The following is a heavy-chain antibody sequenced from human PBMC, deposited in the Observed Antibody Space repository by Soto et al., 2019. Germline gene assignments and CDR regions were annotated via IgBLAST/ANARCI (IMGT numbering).Heavy chain of an antibody. Sequence: GGSLRLSCAASGFTFSSYSMNWVRQAPGKGLEWVSSISSSSSYIYYADSVKGRFTISRDNAKNSLYLQMNSLRAEDTAVYYCAAYSSSWAYYFDYWGQGTLVTVSS. D-gene: IGHD6-6*01. J-gene: IGHJ4*02. CDR3: AAYSSSWAYYFDY. CDR1: GFTFSSYS. CDR2: ISSSSSYI. V-gene: IGHV3-21*01.